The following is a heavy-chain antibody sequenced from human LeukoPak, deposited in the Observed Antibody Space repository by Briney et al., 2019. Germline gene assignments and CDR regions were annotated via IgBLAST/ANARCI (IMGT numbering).Heavy chain of an antibody. Sequence: PSETLSLTCTVSGGSISSTSYYWGWIRQPPGKGLEWIGNIYYSGSTYYNPSLNSRVTISVDTSKNQFSLKLSSVTAADTAVYYCARADSSGYPYYYYYVDVWGKGATVTISS. CDR2: IYYSGST. CDR1: GGSISSTSYY. J-gene: IGHJ6*03. CDR3: ARADSSGYPYYYYYVDV. D-gene: IGHD3-22*01. V-gene: IGHV4-39*07.